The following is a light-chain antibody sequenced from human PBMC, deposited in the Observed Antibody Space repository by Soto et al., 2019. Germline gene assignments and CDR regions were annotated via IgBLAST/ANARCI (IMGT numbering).Light chain of an antibody. CDR3: AAWDDSLNGYV. J-gene: IGLJ1*01. Sequence: QSVLTQPPSASGTPGQRVTISCSGSSSNIGSNTVNWYQQLPGTAPKLLIYSYNQRPSGVPDRFSGSKSGTSASLAISGLQSVDEADYYCAAWDDSLNGYVFGTGTKLTVL. CDR1: SSNIGSNT. CDR2: SYN. V-gene: IGLV1-44*01.